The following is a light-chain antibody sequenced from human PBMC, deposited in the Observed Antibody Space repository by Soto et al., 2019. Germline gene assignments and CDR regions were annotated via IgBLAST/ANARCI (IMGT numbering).Light chain of an antibody. CDR1: QSISNY. CDR3: QQSDSTPQT. CDR2: AAS. J-gene: IGKJ1*01. V-gene: IGKV1-39*01. Sequence: DIQMTQSPSSLSASVGDRVTISCRASQSISNYLNWYQQKPGTAPKLLIYAASSLQSGVLSRFSGSGSGTDFTLTISSLQIEDFATYFCQQSDSTPQTFGQGTKVEIK.